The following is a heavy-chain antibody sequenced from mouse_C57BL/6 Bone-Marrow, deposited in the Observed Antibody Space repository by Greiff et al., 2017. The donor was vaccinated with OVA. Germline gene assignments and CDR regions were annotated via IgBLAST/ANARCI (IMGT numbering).Heavy chain of an antibody. Sequence: QVHVKQSGAELVKPGASVKLSCKASGYTFTEYTIHWVKQRSGQGLEWIGWFYPGSGSIKYNEKFKDKATLTADKSSSTVYMELSRLTSEDSAVYFCARHDGYYSNFSWFAYWGQGTLVTVSA. CDR3: ARHDGYYSNFSWFAY. CDR2: FYPGSGSI. V-gene: IGHV1-62-2*01. J-gene: IGHJ3*01. D-gene: IGHD2-5*01. CDR1: GYTFTEYT.